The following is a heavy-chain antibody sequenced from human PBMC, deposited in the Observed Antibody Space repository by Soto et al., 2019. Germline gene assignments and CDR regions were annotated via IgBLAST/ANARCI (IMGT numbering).Heavy chain of an antibody. Sequence: SVKVSCKASGFTFTSSAVQWVRQARGQRLEWIGWIVVGSGNTSYAQKFQERVTITRDMSTSTAYMELSSLRSEDTAVYYCAAAVMGYYYYGMDVWGQGTTVTVSS. CDR2: IVVGSGNT. V-gene: IGHV1-58*01. CDR3: AAAVMGYYYYGMDV. J-gene: IGHJ6*02. D-gene: IGHD1-26*01. CDR1: GFTFTSSA.